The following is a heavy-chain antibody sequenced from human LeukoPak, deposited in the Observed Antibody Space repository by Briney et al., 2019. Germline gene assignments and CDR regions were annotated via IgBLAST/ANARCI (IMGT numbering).Heavy chain of an antibody. CDR2: INLNGGGT. D-gene: IGHD1-14*01. CDR1: GYTFTDHY. Sequence: GASVKVSCKASGYTFTDHYLHWLRQAPGQGLEYLGWINLNGGGTNFPQKFQGRVTLTIDMSVNTGYMEITKLTSDDTAVYYCARIITSTWYNEFDCWGQGTLVAVSS. V-gene: IGHV1-2*02. CDR3: ARIITSTWYNEFDC. J-gene: IGHJ4*02.